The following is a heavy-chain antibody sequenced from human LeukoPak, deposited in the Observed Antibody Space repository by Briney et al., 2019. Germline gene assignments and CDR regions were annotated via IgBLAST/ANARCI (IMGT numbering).Heavy chain of an antibody. CDR3: ARGGAYYGSGSFYYYYYYMDV. V-gene: IGHV1-8*01. D-gene: IGHD3-10*01. CDR2: MNPISGNT. Sequence: ASVKVSCKASGYTFTSYDINWVRQATGQGLEWMGWMNPISGNTGHAQKFQGRVTMTRNTSISTAYMELSSLRSEDTAVYYCARGGAYYGSGSFYYYYYYMDVWGKGTTVTISS. CDR1: GYTFTSYD. J-gene: IGHJ6*03.